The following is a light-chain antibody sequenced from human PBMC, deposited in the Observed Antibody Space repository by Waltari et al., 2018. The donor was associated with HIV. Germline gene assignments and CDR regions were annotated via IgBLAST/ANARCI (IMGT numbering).Light chain of an antibody. CDR1: QTISNDY. J-gene: IGKJ5*01. Sequence: EIVLTQSPGTPSFSPGESATLSCRASQTISNDYLVWYHQKPGQAPRLLIYGASSRATGIPGRFSGSGSGTDFTLTITRLEPEDFAVYYCQQYHTTPFTFGQGTRLEIK. CDR2: GAS. CDR3: QQYHTTPFT. V-gene: IGKV3-20*01.